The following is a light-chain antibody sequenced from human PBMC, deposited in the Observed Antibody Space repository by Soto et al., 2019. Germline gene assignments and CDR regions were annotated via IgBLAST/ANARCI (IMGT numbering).Light chain of an antibody. CDR1: SSDIGNYNL. Sequence: QSALTQPASVSGSPGQSITISCTGTSSDIGNYNLVSWYQQHPGKAPKLMVYEVSNRPSGISNRFSGSKSDNTASLTISGLQAEDEAHYYCCSYAGTYWVFGGGTKLTVL. CDR2: EVS. V-gene: IGLV2-23*02. CDR3: CSYAGTYWV. J-gene: IGLJ3*02.